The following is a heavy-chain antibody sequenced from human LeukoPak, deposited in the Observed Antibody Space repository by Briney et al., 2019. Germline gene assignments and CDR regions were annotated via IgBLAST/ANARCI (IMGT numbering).Heavy chain of an antibody. CDR3: ARDASGDYVWGSYRQLNWFDP. Sequence: ASVKVSCKASGYTFTSYAMHWVRQAPGQRLEWMGWINAGNGNTKYSQKFQGRVTITRDTSASTAYMELSSLRSEDTAVYYCARDASGDYVWGSYRQLNWFDPWGQGTLATVSS. CDR1: GYTFTSYA. V-gene: IGHV1-3*01. CDR2: INAGNGNT. D-gene: IGHD3-16*02. J-gene: IGHJ5*02.